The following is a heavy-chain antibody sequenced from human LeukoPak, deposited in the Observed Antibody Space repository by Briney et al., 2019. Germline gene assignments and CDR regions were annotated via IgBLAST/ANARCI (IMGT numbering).Heavy chain of an antibody. V-gene: IGHV4-39*01. Sequence: SETLSLTCTVSGGSISSSTYYWGWIRQPPGKGLEWIGSIYYSGSTYYNPSLKSRVTISVDTSKKQFSLKLSSVTAADTAVYYCAGRGAWSGFYDYWGQGTLVTVSS. J-gene: IGHJ4*02. CDR2: IYYSGST. CDR3: AGRGAWSGFYDY. D-gene: IGHD3-3*01. CDR1: GGSISSSTYY.